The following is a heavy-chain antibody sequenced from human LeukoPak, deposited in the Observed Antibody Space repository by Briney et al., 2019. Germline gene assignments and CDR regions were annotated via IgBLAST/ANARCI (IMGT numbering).Heavy chain of an antibody. CDR1: GGTFSSYA. V-gene: IGHV1-69*13. Sequence: ASVKVSCKASGGTFSSYAISWVRQATGQGLEWMGGIIPIFGTANYAQKFQGRVTITADESTSTAYMELSSLRSEDTAVYYCARDRVTTGESFDYWGQGTLVTVSS. D-gene: IGHD4-11*01. J-gene: IGHJ4*02. CDR2: IIPIFGTA. CDR3: ARDRVTTGESFDY.